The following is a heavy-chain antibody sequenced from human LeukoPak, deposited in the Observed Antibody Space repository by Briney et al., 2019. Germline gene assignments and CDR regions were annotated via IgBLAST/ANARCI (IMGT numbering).Heavy chain of an antibody. D-gene: IGHD3-16*02. V-gene: IGHV1-18*01. CDR3: ARDNSRQLRLGELSFLPDY. J-gene: IGHJ4*02. CDR2: ISAYNGNT. CDR1: GYTFTSYD. Sequence: GASVKVSCKASGYTFTSYDINWVRQAPGQGLEWMGWISAYNGNTNYAQKLQGRVTMTTDTSTSTAYMELRSLRSDDTAVYYCARDNSRQLRLGELSFLPDYWGQGTLVTVSS.